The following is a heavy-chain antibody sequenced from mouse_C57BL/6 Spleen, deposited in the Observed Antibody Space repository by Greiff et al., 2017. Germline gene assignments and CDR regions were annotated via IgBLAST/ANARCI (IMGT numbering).Heavy chain of an antibody. CDR1: GYTFTSYW. V-gene: IGHV1-52*01. D-gene: IGHD2-1*01. J-gene: IGHJ2*01. CDR2: IDPSDSET. Sequence: QVQLQQSGAELVRPGSSVKLSCKASGYTFTSYWMHWVKQRPIQGLEWIGNIDPSDSETHYNQKFKDKATLTVDKYSSTAYMQLSSLTSEDSAVYYCASEGNYGDYFDYWGQGTTLTVSS. CDR3: ASEGNYGDYFDY.